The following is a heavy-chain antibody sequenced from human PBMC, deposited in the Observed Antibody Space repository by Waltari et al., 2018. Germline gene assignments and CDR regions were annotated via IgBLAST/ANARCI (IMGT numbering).Heavy chain of an antibody. V-gene: IGHV4-38-2*02. D-gene: IGHD2-8*02. CDR1: GYSVSSGYY. CDR3: ARGDCTGGVCSNHYYYYMDV. J-gene: IGHJ6*03. CDR2: IYHSGST. Sequence: QVQLQESGPGLVKPSETLSLTCTVSGYSVSSGYYWGWIRQPPGTGLEWIWSIYHSGSTYYNPSLKSRVTISVDTSKNQFSLKLSSVTAADTAVYYCARGDCTGGVCSNHYYYYMDVWGKGTTVTVSS.